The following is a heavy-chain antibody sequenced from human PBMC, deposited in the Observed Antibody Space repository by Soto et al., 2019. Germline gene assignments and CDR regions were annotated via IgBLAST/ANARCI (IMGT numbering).Heavy chain of an antibody. CDR1: GFTFSTYG. CDR2: ISYDGSNK. J-gene: IGHJ6*02. V-gene: IGHV3-30*18. D-gene: IGHD2-2*01. Sequence: QVQLVESGGGVVQPGRSLRLSCAASGFTFSTYGMHWVRQAPGKGLEWVAVISYDGSNKYYADSVKGRFTISRDNSKSTXYRXMNSLRAEDTAVYHCAKGQHCSTTSCYFYYYGTDVWGQGTTVTVSS. CDR3: AKGQHCSTTSCYFYYYGTDV.